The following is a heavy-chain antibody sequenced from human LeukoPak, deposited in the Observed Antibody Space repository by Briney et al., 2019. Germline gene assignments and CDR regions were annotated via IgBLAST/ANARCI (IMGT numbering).Heavy chain of an antibody. CDR3: AQSPKIVTTPRFDY. V-gene: IGHV3-23*01. Sequence: PGGSLRLSRAASGFTFSSYAMSWVRQAPGKGLEWVSTISGSFGSTYYADSVEGRFTISRDNSKNTMSLQLNSLRAEDTAVYYCAQSPKIVTTPRFDYWGQGTLVTVSS. CDR2: ISGSFGST. CDR1: GFTFSSYA. D-gene: IGHD5-12*01. J-gene: IGHJ4*02.